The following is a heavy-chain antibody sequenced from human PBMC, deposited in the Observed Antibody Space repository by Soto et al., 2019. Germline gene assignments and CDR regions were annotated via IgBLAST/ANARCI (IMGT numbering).Heavy chain of an antibody. J-gene: IGHJ3*02. D-gene: IGHD2-2*01. CDR3: ARLLCSGNSCSLGGGFDI. CDR2: ISYSGSA. CDR1: GVSVTSGGFF. Sequence: VLLQESGPGLVEPSQTLSLTCTVSGVSVTSGGFFWSWIRHHPAKGLEWIGYISYSGSAYYSPYLKSGVSLAADTSSNQFSLRLTSLTAADTAVYFCARLLCSGNSCSLGGGFDIWGQGTTVTVSS. V-gene: IGHV4-31*03.